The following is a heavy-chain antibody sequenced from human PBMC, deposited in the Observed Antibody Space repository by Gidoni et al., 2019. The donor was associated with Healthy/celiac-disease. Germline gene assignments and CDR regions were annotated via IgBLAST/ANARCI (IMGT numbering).Heavy chain of an antibody. CDR3: AGLWAPTSDP. D-gene: IGHD1-26*01. CDR2: ISSSGSTI. J-gene: IGHJ5*02. V-gene: IGHV3-48*03. CDR1: GFTFSSYE. Sequence: EVQLVESGGGLVQPGGSLRLSCAASGFTFSSYEMNWVRQAPGKGLEWVSYISSSGSTIYYADSVKGRFTISRDNAKNSLYLQMNSLRAEDTAVYYCAGLWAPTSDPWGQGTLVTVSS.